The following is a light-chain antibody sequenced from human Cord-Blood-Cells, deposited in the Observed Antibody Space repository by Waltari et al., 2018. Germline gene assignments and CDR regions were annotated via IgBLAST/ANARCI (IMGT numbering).Light chain of an antibody. CDR1: SSDVGGYNY. V-gene: IGLV2-11*01. CDR3: CSYSGSYTFEV. Sequence: QSALTQPRSVSGSPGQSVTISCTGTSSDVGGYNYVSWYQQQPGKAPTLMFYDASKRPAGVPDRFSGSKSGNTASLTISGLQAEDEADYYCCSYSGSYTFEVFGGGTKLTVL. CDR2: DAS. J-gene: IGLJ3*02.